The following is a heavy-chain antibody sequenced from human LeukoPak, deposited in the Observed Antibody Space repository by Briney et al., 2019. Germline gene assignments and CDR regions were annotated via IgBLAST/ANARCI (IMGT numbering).Heavy chain of an antibody. V-gene: IGHV3-7*01. CDR3: TRSRRDGNDY. CDR1: GFTFSSSW. J-gene: IGHJ4*02. Sequence: GGSLRLSCAASGFTFSSSWMSWLRQAPGKGLEGVANINEDGSAKYYVDSVKGRFTISRDNAKRSLDLQVNSLRAEDTAVYYCTRSRRDGNDYWGQGTLVTVSS. D-gene: IGHD5-24*01. CDR2: INEDGSAK.